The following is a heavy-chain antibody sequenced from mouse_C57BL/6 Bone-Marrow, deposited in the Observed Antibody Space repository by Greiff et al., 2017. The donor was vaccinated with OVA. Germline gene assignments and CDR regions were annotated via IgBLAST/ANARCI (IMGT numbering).Heavy chain of an antibody. Sequence: VQLQQPGAELVKPGASVKLSCKASGYTFTSYWMQWVKQRPGQGLEWIGEIDPSDSYTNYNQKFKGKATLTVDTSSSTAYMQLSSLTSEDAAVYDCAREGSTTVVHWGQGTTLTVAS. CDR1: GYTFTSYW. CDR3: AREGSTTVVH. CDR2: IDPSDSYT. D-gene: IGHD1-1*01. J-gene: IGHJ2*01. V-gene: IGHV1-50*01.